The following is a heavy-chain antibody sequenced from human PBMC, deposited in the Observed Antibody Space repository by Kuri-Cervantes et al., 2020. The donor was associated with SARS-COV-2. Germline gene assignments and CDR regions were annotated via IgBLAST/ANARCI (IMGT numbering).Heavy chain of an antibody. CDR2: INHGGST. J-gene: IGHJ1*01. CDR3: ARGGDPMIANLRH. CDR1: GGSFRGYY. D-gene: IGHD3-22*01. V-gene: IGHV4-34*01. Sequence: GSLRLSCAVYGGSFRGYYWSWIRQPPGKGLEWIGEINHGGSTNYNPSLKSRVTISVDTSKNQFSLKLSSVTAADTAVYYCARGGDPMIANLRHWGQGTLVTVSS.